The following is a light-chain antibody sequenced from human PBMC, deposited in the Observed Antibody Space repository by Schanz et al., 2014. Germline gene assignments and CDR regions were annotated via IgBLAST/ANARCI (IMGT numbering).Light chain of an antibody. J-gene: IGKJ4*01. CDR1: QTITRS. Sequence: IQMTQSPSSLSASEGDRVTITCRASQTITRSLNWYQQKPGKAPKLLIYAASSLQSGVPSRFSGSGSGTEFTLTISSLQAEDVAVYYCQQYYSTALTFGGGTKVEIK. V-gene: IGKV1-39*01. CDR2: AAS. CDR3: QQYYSTALT.